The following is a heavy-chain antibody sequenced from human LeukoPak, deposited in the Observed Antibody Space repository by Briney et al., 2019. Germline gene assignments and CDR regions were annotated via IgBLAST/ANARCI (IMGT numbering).Heavy chain of an antibody. CDR3: AKDRTTIVVAPARGGYMDV. CDR1: GFNFNTNM. CDR2: IKQDGSEK. Sequence: GGSLRLSCAASGFNFNTNMMKRVRQAPGGGLERGANIKQDGSEKNYVDSVKGRFTISRDNSKNTLYLQMNSLRAEDTAVYYCAKDRTTIVVAPARGGYMDVWGKGTTVTVSS. J-gene: IGHJ6*03. V-gene: IGHV3-7*01. D-gene: IGHD2-2*01.